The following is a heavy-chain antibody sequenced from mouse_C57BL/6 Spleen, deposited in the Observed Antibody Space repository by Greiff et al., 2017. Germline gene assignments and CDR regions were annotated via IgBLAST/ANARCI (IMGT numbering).Heavy chain of an antibody. CDR1: GFTFSSYT. Sequence: DVQLQESGGGLVKPGGSLKLSCAASGFTFSSYTMSWVRQTPEKRLEWVATISGGGGNTYYPDSVKGRFTISRDNAKNTLYLQMSSLRSEDTALYCCARGDGDDGGFAYWGQGTLVTVSA. V-gene: IGHV5-9*01. J-gene: IGHJ3*01. D-gene: IGHD2-12*01. CDR3: ARGDGDDGGFAY. CDR2: ISGGGGNT.